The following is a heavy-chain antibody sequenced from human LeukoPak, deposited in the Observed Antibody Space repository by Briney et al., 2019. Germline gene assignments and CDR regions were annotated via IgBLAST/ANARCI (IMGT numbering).Heavy chain of an antibody. D-gene: IGHD2-15*01. Sequence: SETLSLTCIVSGGSISSYYWSWIRQPPGKGLEWIGYIYYSGSTNYNPSLKSRVTISVDTSKNQFSLKLSSVTAADTAVYYCARAELEYCSGGSCYVDYFDYWGQGTLVTVSS. CDR1: GGSISSYY. CDR3: ARAELEYCSGGSCYVDYFDY. V-gene: IGHV4-59*01. CDR2: IYYSGST. J-gene: IGHJ4*02.